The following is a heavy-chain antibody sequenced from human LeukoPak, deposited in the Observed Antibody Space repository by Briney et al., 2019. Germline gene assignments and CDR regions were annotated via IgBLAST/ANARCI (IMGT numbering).Heavy chain of an antibody. D-gene: IGHD2-21*01. CDR2: IIPIFGTA. CDR1: GGTFSSYA. Sequence: ASVKVSCKASGGTFSSYAISWVRQAPGQGLEWMGGIIPIFGTANYAQKFQGRVTITADKSTSTAYMELSSLRSEDTAVYYCARVFSYYYYYMDVWGKGTTVTVSS. V-gene: IGHV1-69*06. CDR3: ARVFSYYYYYMDV. J-gene: IGHJ6*03.